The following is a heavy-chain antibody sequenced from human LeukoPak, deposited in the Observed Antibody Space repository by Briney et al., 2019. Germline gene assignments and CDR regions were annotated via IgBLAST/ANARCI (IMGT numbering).Heavy chain of an antibody. CDR2: INHSGST. CDR1: GGSISSGGYY. J-gene: IGHJ4*02. D-gene: IGHD6-19*01. CDR3: ARARGYSSGWYERLTLDY. Sequence: PSETLSLTCTVSGGSISSGGYYWSWIRQPPGKGLEWIGEINHSGSTNYNPSLKSRVTISVDTSKNQFSLKLSSVTAADTAVYYCARARGYSSGWYERLTLDYWGQGTLVTVSS. V-gene: IGHV4-39*07.